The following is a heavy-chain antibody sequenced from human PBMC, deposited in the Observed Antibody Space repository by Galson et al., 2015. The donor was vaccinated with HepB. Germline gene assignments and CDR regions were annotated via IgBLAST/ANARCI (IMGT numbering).Heavy chain of an antibody. CDR1: GFTVSNNS. CDR2: IYSGGST. D-gene: IGHD3-3*02. J-gene: IGHJ6*02. Sequence: SLRLSCAASGFTVSNNSMTWVRQAPGKGLEWVSAIYSGGSTYYADSVKGRFTISRDNSKNTLYLQMNSLRAEDTAIYYCARLAYYYYAMDVWGQGTTVTVSS. V-gene: IGHV3-66*04. CDR3: ARLAYYYYAMDV.